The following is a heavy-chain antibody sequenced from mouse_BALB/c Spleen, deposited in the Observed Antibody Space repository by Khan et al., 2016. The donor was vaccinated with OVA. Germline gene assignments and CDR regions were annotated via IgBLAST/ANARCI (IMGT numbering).Heavy chain of an antibody. D-gene: IGHD1-1*01. V-gene: IGHV1-20*02. Sequence: VQLKQSGPELVKPGASVKISCTASGYSFTGYFMNWVMQSHGKSLEWIGRINPHIGEAFYNQKFKGKATLTVDESSSTAHMELRRLASEDSAVYYCARKNGSDFDYWGQGTTLTVAA. J-gene: IGHJ2*01. CDR1: GYSFTGYF. CDR2: INPHIGEA. CDR3: ARKNGSDFDY.